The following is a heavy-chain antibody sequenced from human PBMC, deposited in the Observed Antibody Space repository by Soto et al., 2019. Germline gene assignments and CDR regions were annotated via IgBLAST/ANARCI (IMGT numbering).Heavy chain of an antibody. CDR2: INPDSGAT. D-gene: IGHD2-8*02. CDR1: GYSFTGYY. CDR3: ARGDYGTGGYPFPYLDY. Sequence: HEHLVQSGAEVKRPGASLQVSCKASGYSFTGYYIHWVRQAPGQGLEWMGWINPDSGATNYAQNFRGRVTLTSDTSISTASMDLTSLTSDDTAVYYCARGDYGTGGYPFPYLDYWGQGTLVIVSS. J-gene: IGHJ4*02. V-gene: IGHV1-2*02.